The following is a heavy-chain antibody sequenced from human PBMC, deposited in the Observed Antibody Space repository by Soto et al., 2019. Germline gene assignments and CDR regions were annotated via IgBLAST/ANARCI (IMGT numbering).Heavy chain of an antibody. CDR3: ARQSPYYYDSSGYLDY. J-gene: IGHJ4*02. D-gene: IGHD3-22*01. V-gene: IGHV4-34*01. Sequence: SETLSLTCAVYGGSFSGYYWSWTRQPPGKGLEWIGEINHSGSTNYNPSLKSRVTISVDTSKNQFSLKLSSVTAADTAVYYCARQSPYYYDSSGYLDYWGQGTLVTVSS. CDR2: INHSGST. CDR1: GGSFSGYY.